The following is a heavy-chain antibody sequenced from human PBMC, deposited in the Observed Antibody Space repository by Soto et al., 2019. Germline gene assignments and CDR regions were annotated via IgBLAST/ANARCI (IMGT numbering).Heavy chain of an antibody. D-gene: IGHD6-13*01. J-gene: IGHJ4*02. V-gene: IGHV3-23*01. Sequence: GGSLRLSCAVSGFTFSNHAMSWVRQAPGKGLEWVSAISTAVGATYYADSVKGRFTISRDDSNNTLYLQMNSLRAEDTAVYYCAKDRTAAARNFNYWGQGTPVTVSS. CDR3: AKDRTAAARNFNY. CDR1: GFTFSNHA. CDR2: ISTAVGAT.